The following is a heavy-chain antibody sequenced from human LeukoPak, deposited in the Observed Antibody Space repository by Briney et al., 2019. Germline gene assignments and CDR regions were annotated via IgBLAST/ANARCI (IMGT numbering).Heavy chain of an antibody. Sequence: SETLSLTCTVSDDSISDYYRGWIRQPPGKGLEWIGYFHNSGTSTYNPSLKSRVTISADTSKNQFSLKLNSLTTTDTAVYYCTRGAGWLIDYWGQGILVTVSS. CDR2: FHNSGTS. V-gene: IGHV4-59*01. CDR1: DDSISDYY. J-gene: IGHJ4*02. CDR3: TRGAGWLIDY. D-gene: IGHD3-16*01.